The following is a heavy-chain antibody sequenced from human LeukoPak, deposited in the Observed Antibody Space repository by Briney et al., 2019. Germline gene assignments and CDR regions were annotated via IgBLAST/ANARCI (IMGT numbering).Heavy chain of an antibody. V-gene: IGHV1-2*02. CDR2: INPNSGDT. CDR3: SGSPDYSGSQYDALEI. Sequence: ASVKVSCKASGYTFTGYYLNWVRQAPGQGLEWMGWINPNSGDTNCAQKFQARVTMTRDTSISTAYMELSRLRSDDTAIYFCSGSPDYSGSQYDALEIWGQGTMVTVSS. D-gene: IGHD1-26*01. J-gene: IGHJ3*02. CDR1: GYTFTGYY.